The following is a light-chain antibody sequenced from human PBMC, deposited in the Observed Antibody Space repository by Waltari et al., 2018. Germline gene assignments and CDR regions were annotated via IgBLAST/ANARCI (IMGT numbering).Light chain of an antibody. CDR3: QQANSFPLT. V-gene: IGKV1-12*01. J-gene: IGKJ5*01. Sequence: QMPQSPSSVSASVGASVTITLRARQGVSTWLAWYQQKPGKAPKLLIYAASTLQPGVPSRFSGSGSGTDFTLTINTLQAEDSATYYCQQANSFPLTFGQGTRLEIK. CDR2: AAS. CDR1: QGVSTW.